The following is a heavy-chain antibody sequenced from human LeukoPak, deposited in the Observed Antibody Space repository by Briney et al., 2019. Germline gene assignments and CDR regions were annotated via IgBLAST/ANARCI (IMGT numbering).Heavy chain of an antibody. D-gene: IGHD3-9*01. CDR3: AREDILTGFDY. Sequence: PGGSLRLSCAASGFTFSSFAMSWVRQAPGKGLEWVSVIYGGGSTYYADSVKGRFTISRDNSKNTLYLQMNSLRAEDTAVYYCAREDILTGFDYWGQGTLVTVSS. CDR1: GFTFSSFA. J-gene: IGHJ4*02. CDR2: IYGGGST. V-gene: IGHV3-53*01.